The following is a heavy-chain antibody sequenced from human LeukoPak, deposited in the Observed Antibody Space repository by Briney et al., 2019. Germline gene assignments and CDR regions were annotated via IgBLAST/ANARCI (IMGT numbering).Heavy chain of an antibody. J-gene: IGHJ4*02. CDR2: INSDGSST. V-gene: IGHV3-74*01. CDR3: ASLDY. Sequence: GGSLRLSCTASRLTFSRYWMHGIGQAPGKGLVWVSRINSDGSSTTYADSVKGRFTISRDNAKDTLYLQMNSLRAEDTAVYYCASLDYWGQGTLVTVSS. CDR1: RLTFSRYW.